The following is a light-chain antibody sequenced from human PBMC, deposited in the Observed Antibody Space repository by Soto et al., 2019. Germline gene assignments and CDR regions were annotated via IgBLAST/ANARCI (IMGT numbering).Light chain of an antibody. CDR1: SFNVGKNA. V-gene: IGLV1-36*01. J-gene: IGLJ3*02. CDR3: AAWDDSLNALV. Sequence: QSVLTQPPSLSEAPRQRVTISCSGNSFNVGKNAVNWYQQVPGKAPKLLLSDGDLGASGVSDRFSGFKSGTSAYLAISGLQSEDEAHYYCAAWDDSLNALVFGAGTKLTVL. CDR2: DGD.